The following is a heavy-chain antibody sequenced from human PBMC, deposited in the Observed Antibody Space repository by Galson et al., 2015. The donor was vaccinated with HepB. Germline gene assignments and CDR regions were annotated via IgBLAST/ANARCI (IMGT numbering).Heavy chain of an antibody. V-gene: IGHV1-18*01. CDR2: ISAYNGNT. CDR3: ARDFALTTGTTKYYYYGMDV. D-gene: IGHD1-1*01. Sequence: SVKVSCKASGYTFTSYGISWVRQAPGQGLEWMGWISAYNGNTNYAQKLQGRVTMTTDTSTSTAYMELRSLRSDDTAVYYCARDFALTTGTTKYYYYGMDVWGQGTTVTVSS. J-gene: IGHJ6*02. CDR1: GYTFTSYG.